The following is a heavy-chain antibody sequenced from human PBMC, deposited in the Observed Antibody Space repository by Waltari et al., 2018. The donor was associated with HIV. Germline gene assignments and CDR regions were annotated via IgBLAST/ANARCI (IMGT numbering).Heavy chain of an antibody. V-gene: IGHV3-23*01. J-gene: IGHJ4*03. CDR3: AKDSVPMVRGVIITGFLYFDY. CDR2: ISGSGGST. Sequence: EVQLLESGGGLVQPGGSLRLSCAASGFTFSSYAMSWVRQAPGKGLEWVSAISGSGGSTYYADSVKGRFTISRDNSKNTLYLQMNSLRAEDTAVYYCAKDSVPMVRGVIITGFLYFDYWGQGTTVTVSS. CDR1: GFTFSSYA. D-gene: IGHD3-10*01.